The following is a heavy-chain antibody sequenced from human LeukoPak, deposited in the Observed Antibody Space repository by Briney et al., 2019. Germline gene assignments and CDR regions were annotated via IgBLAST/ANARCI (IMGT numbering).Heavy chain of an antibody. CDR1: GFTFSDYY. CDR3: ARMYYYDSSGLGAFDI. D-gene: IGHD3-22*01. V-gene: IGHV3-11*01. Sequence: GGSLRLSCAASGFTFSDYYMSWIRQAPGKGLEWVSYISSSGSTIYYADPVKGRFTISRDNAKNSLYLQMNSLRAEDTAVYYCARMYYYDSSGLGAFDIWGQGTMVTVSS. CDR2: ISSSGSTI. J-gene: IGHJ3*02.